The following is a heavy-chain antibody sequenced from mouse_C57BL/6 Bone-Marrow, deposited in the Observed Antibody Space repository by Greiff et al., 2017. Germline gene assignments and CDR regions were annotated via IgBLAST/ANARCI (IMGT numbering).Heavy chain of an antibody. Sequence: QVQLQQSGPGLVQPSQSLSITCTVSGFSLTSYGVHWVRQSPGKGLEWLGVIWRGGSTDYNAAFMSRLNITKDNSKSQVFFKMNSLQADDTAIYYCAKCRGQLSAMDYWGQGTSVTVSS. CDR3: AKCRGQLSAMDY. V-gene: IGHV2-5*01. D-gene: IGHD3-2*02. CDR2: IWRGGST. CDR1: GFSLTSYG. J-gene: IGHJ4*01.